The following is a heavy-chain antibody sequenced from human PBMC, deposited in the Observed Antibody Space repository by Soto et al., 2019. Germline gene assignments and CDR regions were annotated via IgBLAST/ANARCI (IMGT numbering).Heavy chain of an antibody. CDR1: GGTFSSYA. J-gene: IGHJ3*02. Sequence: QVQLVQSGAEVKKPGSSVKVSCKASGGTFSSYAISWVRQAPGQGLEWMGGIIPIFGTANYAQKFQGRGTITADESTSTAYMELSSLRSEDTAVYYCATCSSTSCYTADDAFDIWGQGTMVTVSS. D-gene: IGHD2-2*02. CDR2: IIPIFGTA. V-gene: IGHV1-69*01. CDR3: ATCSSTSCYTADDAFDI.